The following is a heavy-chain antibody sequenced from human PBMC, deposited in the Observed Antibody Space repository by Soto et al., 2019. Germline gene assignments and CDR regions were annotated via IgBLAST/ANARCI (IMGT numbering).Heavy chain of an antibody. J-gene: IGHJ6*02. CDR1: VYSFTSYW. D-gene: IGHD2-21*02. V-gene: IGHV5-51*01. CDR2: IYPGDSDT. CDR3: ASSDSGGYYYYYGMDV. Sequence: GVSLKISCKGSVYSFTSYWIGWVRQMPGKGLEWMGNIYPGDSDTRYSPSFQGQVTISADKSISTAYLQWSSLKASDTAMYYCASSDSGGYYYYYGMDVWGQGTTVTVSS.